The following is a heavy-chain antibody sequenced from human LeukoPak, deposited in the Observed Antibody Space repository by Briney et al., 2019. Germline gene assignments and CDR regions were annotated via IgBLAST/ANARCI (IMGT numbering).Heavy chain of an antibody. Sequence: SETLSLTCTVSGGSISSYYWTWVRQPAGKGLEWIGRMYVSGTTNYNPSLKSRVTMSVDTSKNQSSLKLTSVTAADTAVYYCASENYYDSSGYSEGLDVWGQGTTVTVSS. V-gene: IGHV4-4*07. J-gene: IGHJ6*02. D-gene: IGHD3-22*01. CDR3: ASENYYDSSGYSEGLDV. CDR1: GGSISSYY. CDR2: MYVSGTT.